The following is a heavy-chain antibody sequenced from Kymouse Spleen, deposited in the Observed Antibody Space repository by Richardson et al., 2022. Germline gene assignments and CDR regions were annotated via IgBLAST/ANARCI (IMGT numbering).Heavy chain of an antibody. J-gene: IGHJ4*02. Sequence: QVQLVESGGGVVQPGRSLRLSCAASGFTFSSYGMHWVRQAPGKGLEWVAVISYDGSNKYYADSVKGRFTISRDNSKNTLYLQMNSLRAEDTAVYYCAKGIVGATFDYWGQGTLVTVSS. CDR3: AKGIVGATFDY. V-gene: IGHV3-30*18. CDR2: ISYDGSNK. CDR1: GFTFSSYG. D-gene: IGHD1-26*01.